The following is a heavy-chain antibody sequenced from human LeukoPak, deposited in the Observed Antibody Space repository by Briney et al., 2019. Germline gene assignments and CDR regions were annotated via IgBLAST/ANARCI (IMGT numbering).Heavy chain of an antibody. CDR1: GFTFSSYS. D-gene: IGHD2-21*02. Sequence: GGSLRLSCAASGFTFSSYSMNWVRQAPGKGLEWVSSISSSSSYIYYADSVKGRFTISRDNAKDSLYLQMNSLRAEDTAVYYCARDGEVVVTAFYFDYWGQGTLVTVSS. CDR2: ISSSSSYI. V-gene: IGHV3-21*01. CDR3: ARDGEVVVTAFYFDY. J-gene: IGHJ4*02.